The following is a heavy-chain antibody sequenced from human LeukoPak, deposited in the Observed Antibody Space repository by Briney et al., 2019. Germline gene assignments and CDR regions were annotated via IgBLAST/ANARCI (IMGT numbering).Heavy chain of an antibody. CDR3: AKDSGSYYFDY. J-gene: IGHJ4*02. D-gene: IGHD1-26*01. V-gene: IGHV3-30*18. CDR1: GFTFSSYG. Sequence: GGSLRLSCAASGFTFSSYGMHWVRRAPGKGLEWVAVISYDGSNKYYADSVKGRFTISRDNSKNTLYLQMNSLRAEDTAVYYCAKDSGSYYFDYWGQGTLVTVSS. CDR2: ISYDGSNK.